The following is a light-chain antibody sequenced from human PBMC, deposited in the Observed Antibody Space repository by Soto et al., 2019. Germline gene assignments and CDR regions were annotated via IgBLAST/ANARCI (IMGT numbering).Light chain of an antibody. CDR3: LQYFSWVT. Sequence: EIVMTQPPATLSVSPGERATLSCRASQSLSSSFAWYQQKPGQAPRLLIYDESTRATDIPARFSGSGSGTESTHTISRLQSEDAVVYSCLQYFSWVTFGQGTMIDIK. V-gene: IGKV3-15*01. CDR2: DES. CDR1: QSLSSS. J-gene: IGKJ1*01.